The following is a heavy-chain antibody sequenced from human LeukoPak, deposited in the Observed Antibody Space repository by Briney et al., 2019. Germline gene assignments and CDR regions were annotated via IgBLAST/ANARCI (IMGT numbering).Heavy chain of an antibody. CDR2: IYTSGST. CDR3: ARTAYGSGSYYFDY. V-gene: IGHV4-59*10. J-gene: IGHJ4*02. Sequence: PSETLSLTCAVYGGSFSGYYWSWIRQPAGKGLEWIGRIYTSGSTNYNPSLKSRVTISVDTSKKQFSLKLSSVTAADTAVYYCARTAYGSGSYYFDYWGQGTLVTVSS. CDR1: GGSFSGYY. D-gene: IGHD3-10*01.